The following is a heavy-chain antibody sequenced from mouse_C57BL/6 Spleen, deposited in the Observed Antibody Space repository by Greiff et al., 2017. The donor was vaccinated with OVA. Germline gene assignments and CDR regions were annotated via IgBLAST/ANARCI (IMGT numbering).Heavy chain of an antibody. CDR1: GYTFTDYY. CDR3: ARGGGWLLRGSMDY. D-gene: IGHD2-3*01. V-gene: IGHV1-26*01. Sequence: VQLQQSGPELVKPGASVKISCKASGYTFTDYYMNWVKQSPGQSLEWIGDINPNNGGTSYNQKFKGKSTLTVDKSSSTAYMELRSLTSEDSAVYYCARGGGWLLRGSMDYWGQGASVTVSS. CDR2: INPNNGGT. J-gene: IGHJ4*01.